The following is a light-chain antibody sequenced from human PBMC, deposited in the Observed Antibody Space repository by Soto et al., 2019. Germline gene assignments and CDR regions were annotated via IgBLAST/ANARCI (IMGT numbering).Light chain of an antibody. Sequence: QSVLTQPASVSGSPGPSITISCTGTSSDVGGYNYVSWYQQHPGKDPKLMIYEVSNRPSGVSNRFSGSKSGNTASLTISGLQAEDEADYYCSSYAGSNNFVFGAGTQLTVL. CDR2: EVS. CDR3: SSYAGSNNFV. V-gene: IGLV2-14*01. CDR1: SSDVGGYNY. J-gene: IGLJ1*01.